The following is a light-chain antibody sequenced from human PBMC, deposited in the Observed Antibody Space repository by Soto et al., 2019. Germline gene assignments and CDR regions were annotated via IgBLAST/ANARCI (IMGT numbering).Light chain of an antibody. Sequence: QSVLTQPASASGSPGQSITISCTGTSRDVGSYNLVSWYQQYPGKAPKVMIYEGSKRPSGVSNRFSGSKSGNTASLTISGLQTEDEADYYCCSYAGSSTYVFGTGTKVTVL. J-gene: IGLJ1*01. V-gene: IGLV2-23*01. CDR1: SRDVGSYNL. CDR2: EGS. CDR3: CSYAGSSTYV.